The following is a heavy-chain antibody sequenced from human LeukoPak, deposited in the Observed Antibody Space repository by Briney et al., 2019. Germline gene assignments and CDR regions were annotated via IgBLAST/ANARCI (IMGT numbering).Heavy chain of an antibody. V-gene: IGHV4-4*07. CDR2: VYASGTT. D-gene: IGHD4-17*01. CDR1: AGSMSSFY. J-gene: IGHJ4*02. Sequence: SETLSLTYTVAAGSMSSFYWSWVRLPAGKGLEWIGRVYASGTTYYNPSLKSRVTMSVDTSKNQFSLKLNSVTAADTAVYYCASGRTVTSFHFWGQGTLVTVSS. CDR3: ASGRTVTSFHF.